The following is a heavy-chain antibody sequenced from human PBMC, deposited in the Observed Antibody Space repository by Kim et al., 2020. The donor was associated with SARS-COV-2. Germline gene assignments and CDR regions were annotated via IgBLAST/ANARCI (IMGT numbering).Heavy chain of an antibody. CDR2: IYYSGST. Sequence: SETLSLTCTVSGGSISSGGYYWSWIRQHPGKGLEWIGYIYYSGSTYYNPSLKSRVTISVDTSKNQFSLKLSSVTAADTAVYYCASSYYDILTGYHNSPLFDYWGQGTLVTVSS. J-gene: IGHJ4*02. CDR1: GGSISSGGYY. D-gene: IGHD3-9*01. CDR3: ASSYYDILTGYHNSPLFDY. V-gene: IGHV4-31*03.